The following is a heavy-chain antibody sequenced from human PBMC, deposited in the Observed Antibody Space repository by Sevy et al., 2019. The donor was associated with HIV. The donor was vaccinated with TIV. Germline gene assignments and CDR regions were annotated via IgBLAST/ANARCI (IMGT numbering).Heavy chain of an antibody. Sequence: GGSLRLSCAASGFTFSSYAMSWVRQAPGKGLEWVSAISGSGGSTYYADSVKGRFTISRDNSKNTLYLQMNILRAEDTAVYYCAKDGGNIVLMVYAMGHFDYWGQGTLVTVSS. CDR3: AKDGGNIVLMVYAMGHFDY. CDR2: ISGSGGST. V-gene: IGHV3-23*01. CDR1: GFTFSSYA. J-gene: IGHJ4*02. D-gene: IGHD2-8*01.